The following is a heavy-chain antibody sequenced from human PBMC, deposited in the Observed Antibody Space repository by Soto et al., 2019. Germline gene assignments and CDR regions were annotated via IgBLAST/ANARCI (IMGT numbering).Heavy chain of an antibody. CDR1: GFSFSISP. D-gene: IGHD7-27*01. CDR2: IPYDGTNK. J-gene: IGHJ4*02. CDR3: ARDPKTSGGQHWAFNYFDS. V-gene: IGHV3-30-3*01. Sequence: GGSLRLSCAASGFSFSISPMHWVRQAPGKGPEWVALIPYDGTNKFYADSVKGRFTISRDNSKSTLYLQVDSLRPEDAAVYYCARDPKTSGGQHWAFNYFDSWGQGTLVTVSS.